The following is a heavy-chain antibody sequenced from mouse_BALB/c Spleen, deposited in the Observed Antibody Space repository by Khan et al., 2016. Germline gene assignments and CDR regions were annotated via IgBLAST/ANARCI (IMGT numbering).Heavy chain of an antibody. CDR3: ARSDFYDLDAMDY. Sequence: EVKLLESGPGLVKPSQSLSLTCTVTGYSITSDYAWNWIRQFPGNKLEWMGYISYRGSTSYNPSLKSRISITRDTSKNQFFLQLNSFTTEDTATYYCARSDFYDLDAMDYWGQGTPVTVSS. CDR1: GYSITSDYA. CDR2: ISYRGST. V-gene: IGHV3-2*02. J-gene: IGHJ4*01. D-gene: IGHD2-3*01.